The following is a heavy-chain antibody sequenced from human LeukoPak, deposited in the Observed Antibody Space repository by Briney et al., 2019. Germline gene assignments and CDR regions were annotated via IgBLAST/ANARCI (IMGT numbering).Heavy chain of an antibody. CDR1: GYTFTGYD. D-gene: IGHD6-13*01. Sequence: GASVKVSCKASGYTFTGYDINWVRQATGQGLEWMGWMNPNSGNTGYAQKFQGRVTMTRNTSISTAYMELSSLRSEDTAVYYCARGHGIAAAVDFDYWGQGTLVTVSS. J-gene: IGHJ4*02. CDR2: MNPNSGNT. CDR3: ARGHGIAAAVDFDY. V-gene: IGHV1-8*01.